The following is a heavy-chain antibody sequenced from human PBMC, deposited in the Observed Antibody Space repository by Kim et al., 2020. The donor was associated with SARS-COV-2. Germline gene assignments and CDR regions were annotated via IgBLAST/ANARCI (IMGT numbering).Heavy chain of an antibody. CDR3: ARGFSDLEIGLEVLPNYYYYFYSFRV. CDR1: GYTFSTYW. V-gene: IGHV5-51*01. CDR2: IYPGDSDA. Sequence: GESLKISCQGSGYTFSTYWIAWVRQMPGKGLEWMGIIYPGDSDARYSPSFQGQVTISVDKSISTAYLQWSSLKASDTAMYYCARGFSDLEIGLEVLPNYYYYFYSFRVWGQGTTVTVSS. J-gene: IGHJ6*02. D-gene: IGHD3-10*01.